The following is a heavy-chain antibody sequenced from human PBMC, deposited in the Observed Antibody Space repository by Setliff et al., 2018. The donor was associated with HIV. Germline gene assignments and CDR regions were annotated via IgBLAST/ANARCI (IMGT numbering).Heavy chain of an antibody. CDR2: IYHSART. Sequence: SETLSLTCTVSGVSISSGTYYWGWVRQPPGKGLEWIGSIYHSARTYYNPPLKSRVTISVDTSNNQFSLKLNSVTAADTAVYYCVSLPASYDFWCGVYRDWYFDVWGSGTLVTVSS. V-gene: IGHV4-39*01. J-gene: IGHJ2*01. D-gene: IGHD3-3*01. CDR3: VSLPASYDFWCGVYRDWYFDV. CDR1: GVSISSGTYY.